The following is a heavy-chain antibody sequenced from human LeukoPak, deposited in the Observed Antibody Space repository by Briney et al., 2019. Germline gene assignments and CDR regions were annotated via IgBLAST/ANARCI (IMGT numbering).Heavy chain of an antibody. V-gene: IGHV3-30*01. CDR1: GFTFSSHA. CDR2: ISYDGSNK. CDR3: ARGSSSSGYYYYYYMDV. J-gene: IGHJ6*03. D-gene: IGHD6-6*01. Sequence: PGRSLRLSCAASGFTFSSHAMHWVRQAPGKGLEWVAVISYDGSNKYYADSVKGRFTISRDNSKNTLYLQMNSLRAEDTAVYYCARGSSSSGYYYYYYMDVWGKGTTVTVSS.